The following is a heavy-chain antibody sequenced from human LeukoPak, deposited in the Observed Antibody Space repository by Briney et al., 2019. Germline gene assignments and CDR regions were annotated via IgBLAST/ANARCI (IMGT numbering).Heavy chain of an antibody. Sequence: GGSLRLSCVHSVFTLSGYWMSLVRQAPRDGLEWVANIKQDGSEKLYVESVKGRFPLSRDNAKNSRFLQTSSLRAEDTAVYYCARLGAHCSSTGCPGGFEYWGQGTLVTVSS. CDR1: VFTLSGYW. J-gene: IGHJ4*02. D-gene: IGHD2-2*01. V-gene: IGHV3-7*01. CDR2: IKQDGSEK. CDR3: ARLGAHCSSTGCPGGFEY.